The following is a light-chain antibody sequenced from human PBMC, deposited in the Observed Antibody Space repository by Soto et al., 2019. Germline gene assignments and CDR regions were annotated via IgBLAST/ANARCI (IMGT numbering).Light chain of an antibody. Sequence: EIVLTQSPATLSLSPGERATLSCRASQSVSSYLAWYQQKPGQAPRLLIYDASNRATGIPARFSGSGSGTDFTLTISRLEPEDFAVYYCQQYSRSTITFGGGTEVDIK. J-gene: IGKJ4*01. V-gene: IGKV3-11*01. CDR3: QQYSRSTIT. CDR2: DAS. CDR1: QSVSSY.